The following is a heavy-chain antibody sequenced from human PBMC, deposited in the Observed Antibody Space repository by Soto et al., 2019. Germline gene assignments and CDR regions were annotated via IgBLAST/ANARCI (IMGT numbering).Heavy chain of an antibody. V-gene: IGHV3-21*01. CDR2: ISSSSSYI. D-gene: IGHD2-21*02. J-gene: IGHJ3*02. Sequence: EVQLVESGGGLVKPGGSLRLSCAASGFTFSSYSMNWVRQAPGKGLEWVSSISSSSSYIYYADSVKGRFTISRDNAKNSLYLQMNRLRAEDTAVYYCARDSWSYGGADCSPRDAFDIWGQVTMVTVA. CDR1: GFTFSSYS. CDR3: ARDSWSYGGADCSPRDAFDI.